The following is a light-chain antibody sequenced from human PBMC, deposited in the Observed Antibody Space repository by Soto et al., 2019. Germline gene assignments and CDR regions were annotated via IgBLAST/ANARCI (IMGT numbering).Light chain of an antibody. V-gene: IGLV1-51*01. J-gene: IGLJ1*01. CDR3: GTWDSSLSAGV. CDR1: NSSIGNNC. CDR2: DNN. Sequence: QSVLTQPPSVSATPGQTVTISCSGSNSSIGNNCVSWYQQLPGTAPKLLIYDNNKSPSEIPDRFSGAKSGTSATLGITGLQTGDEADYYCGTWDSSLSAGVFGTGTKLTVL.